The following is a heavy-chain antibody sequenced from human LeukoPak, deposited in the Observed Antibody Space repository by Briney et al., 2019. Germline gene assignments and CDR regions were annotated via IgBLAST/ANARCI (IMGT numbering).Heavy chain of an antibody. V-gene: IGHV3-23*01. J-gene: IGHJ4*02. CDR2: ISGSDGST. D-gene: IGHD3-9*01. Sequence: PGGSRRLSCAASGFTFSDYAMGWVRQAPGEGLEWVSSISGSDGSTYYADSVKGRFTISRDNSKNTLYLQMNSLRAEDTAVYYCATKNYDILTGYSDFDYWGQGTLVTVSS. CDR1: GFTFSDYA. CDR3: ATKNYDILTGYSDFDY.